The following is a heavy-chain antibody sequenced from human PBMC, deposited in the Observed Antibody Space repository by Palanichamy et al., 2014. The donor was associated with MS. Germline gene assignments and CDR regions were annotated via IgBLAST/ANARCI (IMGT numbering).Heavy chain of an antibody. CDR2: IRGTDNQI. V-gene: IGHV3-21*02. CDR1: GFTFGASN. CDR3: MRLYYYDNFVRNN. D-gene: IGHD3-22*01. J-gene: IGHJ1*01. Sequence: DVQLVESGGGLVKPGGSLRLSCAASGFTFGASNMNWVRQAPGKGLEWVSSIRGTDNQIYYADSVKGRVTISRDNAKNSLFLQLNRLSAEDTAIYYCMRLYYYDNFVRNNWGQGTLVTVSS.